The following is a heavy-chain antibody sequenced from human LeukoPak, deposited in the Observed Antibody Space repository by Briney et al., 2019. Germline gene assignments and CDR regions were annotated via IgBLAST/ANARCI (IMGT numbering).Heavy chain of an antibody. D-gene: IGHD3-22*01. CDR3: VRDFHVRLYDTGGYSY. V-gene: IGHV3-48*01. CDR2: IRSSSGTI. Sequence: PGGSLTLPCVGSGFLFSSYSMNLVRQAPGKGLEWISYIRSSSGTIYYADSVKGLLTISRDNAKNSLYLQMNSLRAEDAAVYYCVRDFHVRLYDTGGYSYWGQGTLVTVSS. J-gene: IGHJ4*02. CDR1: GFLFSSYS.